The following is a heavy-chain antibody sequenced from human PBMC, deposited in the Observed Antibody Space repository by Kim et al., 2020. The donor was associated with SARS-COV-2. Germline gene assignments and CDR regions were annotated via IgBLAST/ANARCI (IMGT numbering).Heavy chain of an antibody. CDR3: AKVGTVTKFSFDY. Sequence: ADSRKGRLPISRENSKNPLYLQMNSLRAEDTAVYYCAKVGTVTKFSFDYWGQGTLVTVSS. V-gene: IGHV3-23*01. D-gene: IGHD4-17*01. J-gene: IGHJ4*02.